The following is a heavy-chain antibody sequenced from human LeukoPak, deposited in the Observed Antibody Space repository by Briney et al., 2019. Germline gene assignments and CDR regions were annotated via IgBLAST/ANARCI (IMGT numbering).Heavy chain of an antibody. CDR3: ARGPSGYVWGSYRYFDY. V-gene: IGHV4-34*01. CDR2: INHSGST. J-gene: IGHJ4*02. D-gene: IGHD3-16*02. Sequence: SETLSLTCAVDGGSFSGYYWSWIRQPPGKGLEWIGEINHSGSTNYNPSLKSRVTISVDASKNQFSLKLSSVTAAETAVYYCARGPSGYVWGSYRYFDYWGQGTLVTVSS. CDR1: GGSFSGYY.